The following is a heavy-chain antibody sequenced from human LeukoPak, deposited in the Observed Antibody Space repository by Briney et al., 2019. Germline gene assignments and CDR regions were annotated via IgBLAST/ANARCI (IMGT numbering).Heavy chain of an antibody. Sequence: SETLSLTCAVYGGSFSGYYWSWIRQPPRKGLEWIGEINHSGSTNYNPSLKSRVTISVDTSKNQFSLKLSSVTAADTAVYYCAAGPGIAAAGTGGDYWGQGTLVTVSS. V-gene: IGHV4-34*01. CDR3: AAGPGIAAAGTGGDY. D-gene: IGHD6-13*01. CDR2: INHSGST. J-gene: IGHJ4*02. CDR1: GGSFSGYY.